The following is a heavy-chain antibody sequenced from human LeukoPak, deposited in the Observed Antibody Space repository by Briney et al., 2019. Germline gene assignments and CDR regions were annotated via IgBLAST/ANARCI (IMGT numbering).Heavy chain of an antibody. D-gene: IGHD3-9*01. CDR3: ARGRYPGAFDI. CDR2: IYYSGST. CDR1: GGSISSYY. J-gene: IGHJ3*02. Sequence: SETLSLTCTVSGGSISSYYWSWIRQPPGKGLEWIGYIYYSGSTNYNPPLKSRVTISVDTSKNQFSLKLSSVTAADTAVYYCARGRYPGAFDIWGQGTMVTVSS. V-gene: IGHV4-59*01.